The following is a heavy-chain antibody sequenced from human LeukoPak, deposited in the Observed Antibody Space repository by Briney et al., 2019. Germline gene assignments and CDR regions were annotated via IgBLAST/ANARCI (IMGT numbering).Heavy chain of an antibody. D-gene: IGHD3-3*01. CDR2: ISWNSGSI. Sequence: GRSLRLSCAASGFTFDDYAMHWVRQAPGKGLEWVSDISWNSGSIGYADSVKGRFTISRDNAKNSLYLQMNSLRAEDTALYYCAKDLGGSGYDFWSGYPRGMDLWGQGTTVTVSS. V-gene: IGHV3-9*01. J-gene: IGHJ6*02. CDR3: AKDLGGSGYDFWSGYPRGMDL. CDR1: GFTFDDYA.